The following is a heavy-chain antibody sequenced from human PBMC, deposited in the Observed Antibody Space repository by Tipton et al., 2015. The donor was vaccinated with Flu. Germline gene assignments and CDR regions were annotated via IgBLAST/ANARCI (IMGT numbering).Heavy chain of an antibody. V-gene: IGHV4-4*07. CDR1: GGSTSSFY. D-gene: IGHD6-13*01. CDR3: ARGGRAPLRSSWSNAFDI. J-gene: IGHJ3*02. Sequence: TLSLTCTVSGGSTSSFYWSWIRQPAGKGLEWIGRVYASGSTKYNPSLKSRVTMSVDTSKNEFSLKLSSVTAADTAVYYCARGGRAPLRSSWSNAFDIWGQGTMVTVSS. CDR2: VYASGST.